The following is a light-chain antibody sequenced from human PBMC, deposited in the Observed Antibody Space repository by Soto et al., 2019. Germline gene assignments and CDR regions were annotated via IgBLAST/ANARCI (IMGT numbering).Light chain of an antibody. CDR2: KAS. Sequence: DIQMTQSPSTLSASVGDRVTITCRASQSISSWLAWYQQKSGKAPKLLIQKASSLESGVPSRFSGSGSGTEFTLTISSLQPDDFATYYCQQYDSYGTFGQGTKVEIK. V-gene: IGKV1-5*03. CDR3: QQYDSYGT. CDR1: QSISSW. J-gene: IGKJ1*01.